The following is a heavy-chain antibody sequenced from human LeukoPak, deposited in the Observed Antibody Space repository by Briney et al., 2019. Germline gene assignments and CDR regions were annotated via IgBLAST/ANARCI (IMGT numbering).Heavy chain of an antibody. V-gene: IGHV3-21*01. J-gene: IGHJ6*04. D-gene: IGHD6-19*01. CDR2: ISSSSSYI. Sequence: GGSLRLSCAASGFTFSSYSMNWVRQAPGKGLEWVSSISSSSSYIYYADSVKGRFTISRDNAKNSLYLQMNSLRAEDTAVYYCARDVVAGTYYYYGMDAWGKGTTVTVSS. CDR3: ARDVVAGTYYYYGMDA. CDR1: GFTFSSYS.